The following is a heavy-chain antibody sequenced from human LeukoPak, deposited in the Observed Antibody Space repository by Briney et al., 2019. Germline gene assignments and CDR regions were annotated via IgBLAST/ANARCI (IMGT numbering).Heavy chain of an antibody. CDR1: GDSVSSNSAA. Sequence: SQTLSLTCAISGDSVSSNSAAWNWIRQSPSRGLEWLGRTYYRSKLYNDYAVSVKSRITINPDTSKNQFSLQLNSVTPEDTAVYYCARDKNYDFWSGYYTGIAGNWFDPWCQGTLVTVSS. V-gene: IGHV6-1*01. CDR2: TYYRSKLYN. CDR3: ARDKNYDFWSGYYTGIAGNWFDP. D-gene: IGHD3-3*01. J-gene: IGHJ5*02.